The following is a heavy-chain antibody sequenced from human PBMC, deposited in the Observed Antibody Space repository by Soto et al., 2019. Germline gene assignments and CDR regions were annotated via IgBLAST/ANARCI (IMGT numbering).Heavy chain of an antibody. V-gene: IGHV3-7*05. J-gene: IGHJ3*02. D-gene: IGHD2-15*01. Sequence: EAQLVESGGALVQPGGSLRLSCAASGFTFSNYYMTWVRQAPGKGLQWVASINQDGSEKYSVDSVKGRFTISRDNGKNSVYLQMNSLRVEYTAVYYCARYVGEIWGHGTKVTVSS. CDR3: ARYVGEI. CDR1: GFTFSNYY. CDR2: INQDGSEK.